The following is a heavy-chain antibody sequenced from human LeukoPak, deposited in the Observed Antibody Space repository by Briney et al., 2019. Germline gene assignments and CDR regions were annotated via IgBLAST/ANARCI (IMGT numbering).Heavy chain of an antibody. D-gene: IGHD1-26*01. CDR1: GGSISNFY. CDR3: ARPNSGTYPYDAFDI. CDR2: IYYNGNT. Sequence: PSETLSLTCTVSGGSISNFYWSWIRQPPGKGLEWIGHIYYNGNTNYNASLKGRVAISVDTPKNQFSLKVTSLTAADTAVYYCARPNSGTYPYDAFDIWGQGTMVTVSS. V-gene: IGHV4-59*08. J-gene: IGHJ3*02.